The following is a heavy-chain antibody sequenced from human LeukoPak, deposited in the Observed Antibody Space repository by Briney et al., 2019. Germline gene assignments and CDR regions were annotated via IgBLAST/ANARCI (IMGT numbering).Heavy chain of an antibody. V-gene: IGHV3-23*01. CDR3: AKRGVVIRVILVAFHKEAYYFDS. J-gene: IGHJ4*02. D-gene: IGHD3-22*01. CDR2: ISDSGGST. Sequence: HPGGSLRLSCAVSGITLGDYGMSWVRQAPGKGLEWVAGISDSGGSTNYADSVKGRFTISRDNSKYTLYLQMNRLRAEDTAVYFCAKRGVVIRVILVAFHKEAYYFDSRGRGALVTVYS. CDR1: GITLGDYG.